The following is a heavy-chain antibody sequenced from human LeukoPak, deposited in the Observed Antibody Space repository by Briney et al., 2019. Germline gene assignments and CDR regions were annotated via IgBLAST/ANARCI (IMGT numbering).Heavy chain of an antibody. V-gene: IGHV3-23*01. CDR1: GFTFSSYA. J-gene: IGHJ5*02. CDR3: AKSPYGSGAHWLDP. Sequence: QTGGSLRLSCAASGFTFSSYAMSWVRQAPGKGLEWVSAISGSGGSTYYADSVKGRFTISRDNSKNTLYLQMNSLRAEDTAVYYCAKSPYGSGAHWLDPWGQGTLVTVSS. D-gene: IGHD3-10*01. CDR2: ISGSGGST.